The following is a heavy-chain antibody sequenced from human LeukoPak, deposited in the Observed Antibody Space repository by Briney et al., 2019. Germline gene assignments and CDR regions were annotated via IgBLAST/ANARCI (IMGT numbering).Heavy chain of an antibody. CDR1: GFTFSSYA. J-gene: IGHJ4*02. Sequence: GGSLRLSCAASGFTFSSYAMSWVRQAPGKGLEWVSAISGSGGSTYYADSVKGRFTNSRDNSKNTLYLQMNSLRAEDTAVYYCAKDSPLPSSSWYLNPYYFDYWGQGTLVTVSS. V-gene: IGHV3-23*01. D-gene: IGHD6-13*01. CDR3: AKDSPLPSSSWYLNPYYFDY. CDR2: ISGSGGST.